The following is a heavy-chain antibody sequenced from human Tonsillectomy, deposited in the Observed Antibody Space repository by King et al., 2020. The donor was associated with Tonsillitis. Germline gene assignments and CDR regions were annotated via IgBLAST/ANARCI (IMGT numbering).Heavy chain of an antibody. V-gene: IGHV1-2*02. CDR3: ARDIPGLTAWDGAFDI. D-gene: IGHD2-2*02. CDR2: INPNSGGT. J-gene: IGHJ3*02. CDR1: GYVFTDNF. Sequence: VQLVQSGAEVKKPGASVRVSCKASGYVFTDNFMHWVRQAPGQGLEWMGWINPNSGGTNFAQKFQGRVTMTRDPSISTAYMELNRLRADDTAMYYCARDIPGLTAWDGAFDIWGHGTMVTVSS.